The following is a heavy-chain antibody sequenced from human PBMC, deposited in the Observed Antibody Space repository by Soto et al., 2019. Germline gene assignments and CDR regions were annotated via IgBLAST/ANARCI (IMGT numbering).Heavy chain of an antibody. J-gene: IGHJ2*01. Sequence: QLQLQESGPGLVKPSETLSLTCTVSGGSISSSSYYWGWIRQPPGKGLEWIGSIYYSGSTYYNPSLXXXXXXXXXXXXXXXXXXXXXXXXXXXAVYYCARPRVGATSWYFDLWGRGTLVTVSS. V-gene: IGHV4-39*01. CDR1: GGSISSSSYY. CDR3: ARPRVGATSWYFDL. CDR2: IYYSGST. D-gene: IGHD1-26*01.